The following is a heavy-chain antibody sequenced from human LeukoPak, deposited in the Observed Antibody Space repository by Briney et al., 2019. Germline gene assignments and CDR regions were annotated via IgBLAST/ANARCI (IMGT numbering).Heavy chain of an antibody. V-gene: IGHV3-21*04. Sequence: GGSLRLSCAASGFTFRSHSMNWVRQAPGRGLEWVSSISSSSTYIYYADSVKGRFTISRDNAENSLYLQMNSLRAEDTAVYYCAKDQRVQLWPRYYFDYWGQGTLVTVSS. CDR2: ISSSSTYI. J-gene: IGHJ4*02. D-gene: IGHD5-18*01. CDR3: AKDQRVQLWPRYYFDY. CDR1: GFTFRSHS.